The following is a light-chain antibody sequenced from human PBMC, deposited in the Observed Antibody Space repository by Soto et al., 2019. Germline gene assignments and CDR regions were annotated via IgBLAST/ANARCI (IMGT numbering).Light chain of an antibody. CDR3: QQHGNSPWT. J-gene: IGKJ1*01. V-gene: IGKV3-20*01. CDR1: QSISSSY. CDR2: GAS. Sequence: EIVLTQSPGTLSLSLGERATLSCRASQSISSSYLAWYQQKPGQAPRLLIYGASTRATGIPDRFSGSGSGTDFTLTISRLEPEDFAVYYCQQHGNSPWTFGQGTKVEIK.